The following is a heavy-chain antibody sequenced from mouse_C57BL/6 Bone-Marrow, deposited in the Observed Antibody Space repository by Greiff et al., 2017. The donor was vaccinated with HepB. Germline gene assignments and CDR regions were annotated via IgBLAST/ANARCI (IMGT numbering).Heavy chain of an antibody. V-gene: IGHV7-3*01. D-gene: IGHD1-1*01. J-gene: IGHJ4*01. CDR3: ARYKDGSSYDYYAMDY. CDR2: IRNKANGYTT. Sequence: EVKLVESGGGLVQPGGSLSLSCAASGFTFTDYYMSWVRQPPGKALEWLGFIRNKANGYTTEYSASGKGRFTISRDNSQSILYLQMNALRAEDRSTYYCARYKDGSSYDYYAMDYWGQGTSVTVSS. CDR1: GFTFTDYY.